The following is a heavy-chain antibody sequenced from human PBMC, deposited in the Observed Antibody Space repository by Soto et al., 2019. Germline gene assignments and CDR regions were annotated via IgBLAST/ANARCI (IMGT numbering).Heavy chain of an antibody. CDR3: ARDAYYYDSSGYYLDY. Sequence: GGSLRLSCAASGFAFSSYGIHWVRQAPGKGLEWVAGISYDGSNEHYTDSVKGRFTISRDNSKNTLYLQMNSLRAEDTAVYYCARDAYYYDSSGYYLDYWGQGT. CDR1: GFAFSSYG. J-gene: IGHJ4*02. D-gene: IGHD3-22*01. V-gene: IGHV3-30*03. CDR2: ISYDGSNE.